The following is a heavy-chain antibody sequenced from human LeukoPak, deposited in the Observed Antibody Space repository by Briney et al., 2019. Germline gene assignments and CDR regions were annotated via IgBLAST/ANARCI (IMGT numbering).Heavy chain of an antibody. CDR1: GFIFRSFG. V-gene: IGHV3-30*02. CDR3: AKGGARDVWYFAY. Sequence: GGSLSLSCAASGFIFRSFGIHWVRQTPGKGLEWVAFVRFDGGEKYYADSVKGRFTVSKDNSKNTLYLQINSLRPEDTAVYYCAKGGARDVWYFAYWGLGVLVTVSS. J-gene: IGHJ4*02. CDR2: VRFDGGEK. D-gene: IGHD2-8*01.